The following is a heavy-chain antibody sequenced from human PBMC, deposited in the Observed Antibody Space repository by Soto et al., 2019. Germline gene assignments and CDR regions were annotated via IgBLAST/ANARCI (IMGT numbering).Heavy chain of an antibody. V-gene: IGHV4-59*01. CDR1: GGSISSYY. CDR3: ARYGVFDAFDI. D-gene: IGHD3-10*01. J-gene: IGHJ3*02. CDR2: IYYSGST. Sequence: PSETLSLTCTVSGGSISSYYWSWIRQPPGKGLEWIGYIYYSGSTNYNPSLKSRVTISGDTSKNQFSLKLSSVTAADTAVYYCARYGVFDAFDIWGQGTMVTVSS.